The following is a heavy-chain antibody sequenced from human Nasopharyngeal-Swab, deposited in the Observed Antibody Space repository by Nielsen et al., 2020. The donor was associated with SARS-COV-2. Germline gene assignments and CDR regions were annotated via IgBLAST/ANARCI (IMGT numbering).Heavy chain of an antibody. J-gene: IGHJ3*02. CDR2: ISGSGGST. CDR1: GFTFSGYA. CDR3: AKDSVPGGAFDI. V-gene: IGHV3-23*01. Sequence: GGSLRLSCAASGFTFSGYAMSWVRQAPGKGLEWVSAISGSGGSTYYADSVKGRFTISRDNSKNTLYLQMNSLRAEDTAVYYCAKDSVPGGAFDIWGQGTMVTVSS. D-gene: IGHD3-10*01.